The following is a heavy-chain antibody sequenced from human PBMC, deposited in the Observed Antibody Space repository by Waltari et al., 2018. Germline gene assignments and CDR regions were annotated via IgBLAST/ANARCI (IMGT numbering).Heavy chain of an antibody. D-gene: IGHD6-13*01. J-gene: IGHJ6*03. CDR1: GGSISSSSYY. CDR3: ARLSSSWYSYYYYYMDV. V-gene: IGHV4-39*01. CDR2: IYYSGST. Sequence: QLQLQESGPGLVKPSETLSLTCTVSGGSISSSSYYWGWIRQPPGKGLEWIGSIYYSGSTYYNPSLKSRVTISVDTSKNQFSLKLSSVTAADTAVYYCARLSSSWYSYYYYYMDVWGKGTTVTVSS.